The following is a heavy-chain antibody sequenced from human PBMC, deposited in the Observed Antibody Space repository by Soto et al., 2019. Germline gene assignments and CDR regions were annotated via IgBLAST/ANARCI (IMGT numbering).Heavy chain of an antibody. CDR3: AREPYDILTGYFSSLNYYYGMDV. Sequence: QVQLQESGPGLVKPSQTLSLTCTVSGGSISSGGYYWSWIRQHPGKGLEWIGYIYYSGSTYYNPSLKSRVTISVDTSKNQFSLKLSSVTAADTAVYYCAREPYDILTGYFSSLNYYYGMDVWGQGTTVTVSS. CDR2: IYYSGST. CDR1: GGSISSGGYY. J-gene: IGHJ6*02. V-gene: IGHV4-31*03. D-gene: IGHD3-9*01.